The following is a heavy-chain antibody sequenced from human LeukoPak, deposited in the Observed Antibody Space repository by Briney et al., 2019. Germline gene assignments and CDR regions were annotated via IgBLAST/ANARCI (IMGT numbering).Heavy chain of an antibody. CDR1: GGSISSSGYS. Sequence: SETLSLTCTVSGGSISSSGYSWSWIRQPPGTGLEWIGYIYHSGNAFYNPSLKSRVTISLDRSKNQFSLNLSSVTAAGTAVYYCARYGGSGTYYFDYWGQGILVTVSS. D-gene: IGHD3-10*01. V-gene: IGHV4-30-2*01. CDR2: IYHSGNA. J-gene: IGHJ4*02. CDR3: ARYGGSGTYYFDY.